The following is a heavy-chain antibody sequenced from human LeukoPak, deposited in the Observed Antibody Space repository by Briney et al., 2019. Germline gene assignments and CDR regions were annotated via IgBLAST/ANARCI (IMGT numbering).Heavy chain of an antibody. J-gene: IGHJ4*02. V-gene: IGHV4-59*01. CDR3: AREKDDYYYFDY. CDR2: MSYSGST. D-gene: IGHD4-11*01. Sequence: RPSETLSLTCTVSGGSISSYYWSWIRQPPGKGLEWIGCMSYSGSTNYNPSLKSRVTISLDTSKNQFSLRLSSVTAADTAVYYCAREKDDYYYFDYWGQGTLVTVSP. CDR1: GGSISSYY.